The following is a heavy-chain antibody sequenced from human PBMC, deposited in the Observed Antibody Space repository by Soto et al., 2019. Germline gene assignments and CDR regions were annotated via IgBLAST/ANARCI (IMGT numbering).Heavy chain of an antibody. CDR2: INSDGSST. CDR3: ARGNSPYYDFWSGYYHHFDY. J-gene: IGHJ4*02. D-gene: IGHD3-3*01. CDR1: GFTFSSSW. Sequence: EVQLVESGGGLVQPGGSLRLSCAASGFTFSSSWMHWVRQAPGKGLVWVSRINSDGSSTSYADSVKGRFTISRDNAKNTLYLQMNSLRAEDTAVYYCARGNSPYYDFWSGYYHHFDYWGQGTLVTVSS. V-gene: IGHV3-74*01.